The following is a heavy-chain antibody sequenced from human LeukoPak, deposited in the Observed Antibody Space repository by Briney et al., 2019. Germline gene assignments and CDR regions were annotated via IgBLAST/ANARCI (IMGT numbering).Heavy chain of an antibody. CDR3: ATDRPYCTNGVCYPNWFDP. J-gene: IGHJ5*02. D-gene: IGHD2-8*01. Sequence: GASVKVSCKASGYTFTSYYMHWVRQAPGQGLEWMGIINPSGGSTSYAQKFQGRVTMTEDTSTDTAYMELSSLRSEDTAVYYCATDRPYCTNGVCYPNWFDPWGQGTLVTVSS. CDR2: INPSGGST. CDR1: GYTFTSYY. V-gene: IGHV1-46*01.